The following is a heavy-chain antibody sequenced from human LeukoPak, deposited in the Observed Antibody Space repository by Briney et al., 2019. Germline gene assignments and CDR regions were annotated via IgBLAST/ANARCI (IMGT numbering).Heavy chain of an antibody. CDR3: AKERISYYSYFDY. Sequence: GGSLRLSCAASGFTFSSYAMHWVRQAPGKGLEWVAVISYDGSNKYYADSVKGRFTISRDNSKNTLYLQMNSLRAEDTAVYYCAKERISYYSYFDYWGQGTLVTVSS. CDR1: GFTFSSYA. CDR2: ISYDGSNK. J-gene: IGHJ4*02. D-gene: IGHD3-10*01. V-gene: IGHV3-30-3*01.